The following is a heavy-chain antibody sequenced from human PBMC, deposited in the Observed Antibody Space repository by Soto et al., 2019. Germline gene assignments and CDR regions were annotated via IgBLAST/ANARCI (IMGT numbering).Heavy chain of an antibody. CDR3: ARVYYDYVWGSYRFYYFDY. D-gene: IGHD3-16*02. CDR2: IYYSGST. J-gene: IGHJ4*02. Sequence: SETLSLTCTVSGGSISSGDYYWSWIRQPPGKGLEWIGYIYYSGSTYYSPSLKSRVTISVDTSKNQFSLKLSSVTAADTAVYYCARVYYDYVWGSYRFYYFDYWGQGTLVTVSS. CDR1: GGSISSGDYY. V-gene: IGHV4-30-4*01.